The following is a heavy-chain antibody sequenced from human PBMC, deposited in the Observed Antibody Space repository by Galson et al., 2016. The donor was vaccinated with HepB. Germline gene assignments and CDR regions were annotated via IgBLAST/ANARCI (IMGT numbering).Heavy chain of an antibody. CDR2: LYTGGET. CDR1: GVTVSGNY. D-gene: IGHD1-26*01. J-gene: IGHJ4*02. V-gene: IGHV3-66*02. CDR3: ARGRSGNYCDY. Sequence: SLRLSCAASGVTVSGNYMSWVRQAPGKGLEWVSVLYTGGETNYADSVKGRFTISRDRSKNTLYLQMNSLRVEDTAVYYCARGRSGNYCDYWGQGTLVTVSS.